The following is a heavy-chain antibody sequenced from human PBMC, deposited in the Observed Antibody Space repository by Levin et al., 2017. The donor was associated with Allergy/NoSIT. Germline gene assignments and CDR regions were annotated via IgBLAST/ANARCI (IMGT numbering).Heavy chain of an antibody. CDR2: FDPEDGET. D-gene: IGHD5-24*01. Sequence: GESLKISCKVSGYTLTELSMHWVRQAPGKGLEWMGGFDPEDGETIYAQKFQGRVTMTEDTSTDTAYMELSSLRSEDTAVYYCATDRRDGYNFRRAFDTWGQGTMVTVSS. V-gene: IGHV1-24*01. J-gene: IGHJ3*02. CDR1: GYTLTELS. CDR3: ATDRRDGYNFRRAFDT.